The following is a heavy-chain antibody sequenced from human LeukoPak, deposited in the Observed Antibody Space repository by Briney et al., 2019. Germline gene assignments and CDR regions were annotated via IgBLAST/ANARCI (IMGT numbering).Heavy chain of an antibody. CDR2: MSYDGIDK. Sequence: GGSLRLSCAVSGFTFSSYGMHWVRQAPGKGLEWVAIMSYDGIDKYYADSVKGRFTISRDNSKNTLYLQMNSLRAEDTAVYYCARVKGRIAVADKGFDYWGQGTLVTVSS. D-gene: IGHD6-19*01. CDR1: GFTFSSYG. V-gene: IGHV3-30*03. CDR3: ARVKGRIAVADKGFDY. J-gene: IGHJ4*02.